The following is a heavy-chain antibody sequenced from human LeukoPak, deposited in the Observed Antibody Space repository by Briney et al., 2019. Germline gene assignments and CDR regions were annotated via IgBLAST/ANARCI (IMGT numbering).Heavy chain of an antibody. J-gene: IGHJ4*02. V-gene: IGHV1-8*03. Sequence: GASVKVSCKASGYTFTSYDINWVRQATGQGLEWMGWMNPNSGNTGYAQKFQGRVTITRNTSISTAYMELSSLRSEDTAVYYCARGRENSSGWLEYDYWGQGTLVTVSS. CDR3: ARGRENSSGWLEYDY. CDR2: MNPNSGNT. D-gene: IGHD6-19*01. CDR1: GYTFTSYD.